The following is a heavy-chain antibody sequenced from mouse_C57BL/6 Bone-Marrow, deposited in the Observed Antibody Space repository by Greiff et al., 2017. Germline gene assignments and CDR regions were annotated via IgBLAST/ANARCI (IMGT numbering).Heavy chain of an antibody. CDR3: SREENYYGSPYAMDY. Sequence: VQLKQSGPELVKPGASVKISCKASGYSFTDYNMNWVKQSNGKSLEWIGVINPNYGTTSYNQKFKGKATLTVDQSSSTAYMQLNSLTSEYSAVYYCSREENYYGSPYAMDYWGQGTSVTVSS. CDR2: INPNYGTT. J-gene: IGHJ4*01. CDR1: GYSFTDYN. D-gene: IGHD1-1*01. V-gene: IGHV1-39*01.